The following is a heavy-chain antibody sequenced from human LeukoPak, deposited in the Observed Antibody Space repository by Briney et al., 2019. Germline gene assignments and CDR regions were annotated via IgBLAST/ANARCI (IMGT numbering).Heavy chain of an antibody. CDR2: ISRSGDI. V-gene: IGHV3-23*01. D-gene: IGHD2-2*01. CDR1: GFAFSNYA. Sequence: GGSLRLSCAASGFAFSNYAMTWVRQAPGKGLEWVSVISRSGDIYYADSVKGRFTISRDNAKNSLYLQMNSLGAEDTAVYYCARGYYALDVWGQGTTVTVSS. J-gene: IGHJ6*02. CDR3: ARGYYALDV.